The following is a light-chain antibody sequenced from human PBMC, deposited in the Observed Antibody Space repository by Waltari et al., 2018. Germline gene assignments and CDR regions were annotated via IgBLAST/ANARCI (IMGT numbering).Light chain of an antibody. CDR1: QIVGSN. CDR2: DAS. V-gene: IGKV3-15*01. CDR3: QQYNNWPLT. J-gene: IGKJ4*01. Sequence: EVVMTQSPATLSVSPGERATLSCRASQIVGSNLAWFQQKPGQAPRLLMYDASTRATDIPPRVSGSGSGTEFTLTISSLQSEDIAVYYCQQYNNWPLTFGGGTKVEIK.